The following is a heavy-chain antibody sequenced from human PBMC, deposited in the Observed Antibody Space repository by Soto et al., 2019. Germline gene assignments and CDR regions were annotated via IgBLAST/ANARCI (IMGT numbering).Heavy chain of an antibody. CDR2: MNPNSGNT. CDR3: ARERSSGWYVDY. CDR1: GYTFTSYD. J-gene: IGHJ4*02. Sequence: QVQLVQSGAEVKKPGASVKVSCKASGYTFTSYDINWVRQATGQGLEWMGWMNPNSGNTGYAQKFQGRVTITMHTSISTAYMELSSLRSEDTAVYYCARERSSGWYVDYWGQGTLVTVSS. V-gene: IGHV1-8*01. D-gene: IGHD6-19*01.